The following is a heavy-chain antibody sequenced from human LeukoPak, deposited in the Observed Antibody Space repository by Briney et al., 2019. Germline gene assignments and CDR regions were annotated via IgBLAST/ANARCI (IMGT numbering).Heavy chain of an antibody. CDR1: GYTFTSNY. Sequence: GASVKVSCKAFGYTFTSNYMHWVRQAPGQGPEWMGVISPSGGSTTYAQKFQGRVTLTRDMSTSTDYLELSSLRSEDTAVYYCAKERRYSGSYFYDYYYYMDVWGKGTTVTVSS. J-gene: IGHJ6*03. V-gene: IGHV1-46*01. CDR3: AKERRYSGSYFYDYYYYMDV. CDR2: ISPSGGST. D-gene: IGHD1-26*01.